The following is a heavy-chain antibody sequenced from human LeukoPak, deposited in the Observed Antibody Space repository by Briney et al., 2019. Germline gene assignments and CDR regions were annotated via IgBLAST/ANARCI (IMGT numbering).Heavy chain of an antibody. V-gene: IGHV1-18*01. J-gene: IGHJ4*02. CDR1: GYTFTSYG. Sequence: ASVKVSCKASGYTFTSYGISWVRQAPGQGLEWMGWISAYNGNTNYAQKLQGRVTMTTDTSTSTAYMELRSLRSGDTAVYYCARDQAYYYDSSGYPLDYWGQGTLVTVSS. D-gene: IGHD3-22*01. CDR2: ISAYNGNT. CDR3: ARDQAYYYDSSGYPLDY.